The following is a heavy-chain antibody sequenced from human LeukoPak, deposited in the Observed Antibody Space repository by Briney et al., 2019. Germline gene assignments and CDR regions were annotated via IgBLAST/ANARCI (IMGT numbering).Heavy chain of an antibody. CDR1: GFTFSSYW. CDR2: INSDGSST. CDR3: ARDRYSSSRPLYYFDY. J-gene: IGHJ4*02. D-gene: IGHD6-6*01. V-gene: IGHV3-74*01. Sequence: PGGSLRLSCAASGFTFSSYWMHWVRQAPGKGLVWVSRINSDGSSTSYADSVKGRFTISRDNAKNTLYLQMNSLRAEDTAVYYCARDRYSSSRPLYYFDYWGQGTLVTVSS.